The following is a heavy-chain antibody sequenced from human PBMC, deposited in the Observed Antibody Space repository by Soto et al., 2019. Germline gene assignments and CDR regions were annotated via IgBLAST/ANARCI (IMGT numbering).Heavy chain of an antibody. Sequence: ASVKVSCKASGGTFSSYAISWVRQAPGQGLEWMGGIIPIFGTANYAQKFQGRVTITADESTSTAYMELSSLRSEDTAVYYCARVSFGGYSYGYEGIYYYYGMDVWGQVTTVTVSS. V-gene: IGHV1-69*13. CDR3: ARVSFGGYSYGYEGIYYYYGMDV. J-gene: IGHJ6*02. CDR1: GGTFSSYA. D-gene: IGHD5-18*01. CDR2: IIPIFGTA.